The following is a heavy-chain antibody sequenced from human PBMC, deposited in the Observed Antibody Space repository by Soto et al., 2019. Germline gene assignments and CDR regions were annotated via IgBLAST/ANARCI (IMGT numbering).Heavy chain of an antibody. J-gene: IGHJ4*02. V-gene: IGHV1-46*01. CDR1: GYRFTTYY. D-gene: IGHD2-21*01. Sequence: QAHLVQSGAEVRKPGASEKISCKTSGYRFTTYYIHWVRQAPGHGLEWMAIINPTGGSTNYAQKFRGRITLTMDTSTSTVYMELSSLRSEDTAVYYCARDLAAGDLWGQGTLVTVSS. CDR3: ARDLAAGDL. CDR2: INPTGGST.